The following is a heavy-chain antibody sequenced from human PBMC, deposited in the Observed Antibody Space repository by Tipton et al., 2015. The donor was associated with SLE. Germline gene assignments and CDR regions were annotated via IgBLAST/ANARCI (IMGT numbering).Heavy chain of an antibody. CDR2: TYYSGST. CDR3: ATASTGWYRDFDN. J-gene: IGHJ4*02. Sequence: TLSLTCNVSGDSINSKYWTWIRQHPGKGLEWLGYTYYSGSTYYSTSLKSRIIISVDTSKNQFSLRLTSVTAADTAVYYCATASTGWYRDFDNWGQGALVTVSS. V-gene: IGHV4-31*03. CDR1: GDSINSKY. D-gene: IGHD6-19*01.